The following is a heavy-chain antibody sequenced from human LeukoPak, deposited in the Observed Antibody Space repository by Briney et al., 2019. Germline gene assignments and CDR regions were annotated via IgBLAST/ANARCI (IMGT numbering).Heavy chain of an antibody. V-gene: IGHV1-69*05. CDR3: ARADGGQLLYFDY. Sequence: ASVKVSCKASGYTFTGYYMHWVRQAPGQGLEWMGGIIPIFGTANYAQKFQGRVTITTDESTSTAYMELSSLRSEDTAVYYCARADGGQLLYFDYWGQGTLVTVSS. D-gene: IGHD2-2*02. CDR1: GYTFTGYY. CDR2: IIPIFGTA. J-gene: IGHJ4*02.